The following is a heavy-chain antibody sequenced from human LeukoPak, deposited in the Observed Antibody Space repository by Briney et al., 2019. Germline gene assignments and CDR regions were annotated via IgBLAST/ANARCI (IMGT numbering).Heavy chain of an antibody. Sequence: ASVKVSCKASGGTFSSYAISWVLQAPGQGLEWMGGIIPIFGTANYAQKFQGRVTITADESTSTAYMELSSLRSEDTAVYYCARSEQWLVIHLDYWGQGTLVTVSS. CDR3: ARSEQWLVIHLDY. V-gene: IGHV1-69*13. CDR1: GGTFSSYA. D-gene: IGHD6-19*01. CDR2: IIPIFGTA. J-gene: IGHJ4*02.